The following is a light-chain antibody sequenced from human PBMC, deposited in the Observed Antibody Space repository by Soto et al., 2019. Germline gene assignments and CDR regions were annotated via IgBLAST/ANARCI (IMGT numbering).Light chain of an antibody. V-gene: IGKV3-11*01. Sequence: EIVLTQSPGTLSLSPGERATLSCRASQSVGNNLAWYQQKPGQAPGLLIYEASTRATGIPARFSGSGSGTDFTLTISSLEPEDFAVYYCQQHANWPLTFGGGTKVEIK. J-gene: IGKJ4*01. CDR3: QQHANWPLT. CDR1: QSVGNN. CDR2: EAS.